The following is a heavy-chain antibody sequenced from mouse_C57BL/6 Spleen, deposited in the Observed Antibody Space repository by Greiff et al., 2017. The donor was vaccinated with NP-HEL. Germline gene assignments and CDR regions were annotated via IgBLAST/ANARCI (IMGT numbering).Heavy chain of an antibody. CDR3: SSEDSSGYVSAMDY. J-gene: IGHJ4*01. V-gene: IGHV3-6*01. CDR2: ISYDGSN. CDR1: GYSITSGYY. D-gene: IGHD3-2*02. Sequence: EVQLQQSGPGLVKPSQSLSLTCSVTGYSITSGYYWNWIRQFPGNKLEWMGYISYDGSNNYNPSLKNRISITRDTSKNQFFLKLNSVTTEDTATYDRSSEDSSGYVSAMDYWGQGTSVTVSS.